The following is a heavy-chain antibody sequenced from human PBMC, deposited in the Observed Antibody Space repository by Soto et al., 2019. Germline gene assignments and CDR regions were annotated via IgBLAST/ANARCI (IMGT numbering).Heavy chain of an antibody. V-gene: IGHV4-31*03. CDR1: GGSIIDGQTY. CDR2: INYRGTT. D-gene: IGHD2-2*01. Sequence: QVQLQESGPGLVKPSQTLSLTCTVSGGSIIDGQTYLNWIRQHPERGLEWMGYINYRGTTNYSPALKSRILRSIDTSQTQFSPRPSSVTAAGTAGYYCARDAPGVAPYWGQGTLVTVSS. J-gene: IGHJ4*02. CDR3: ARDAPGVAPY.